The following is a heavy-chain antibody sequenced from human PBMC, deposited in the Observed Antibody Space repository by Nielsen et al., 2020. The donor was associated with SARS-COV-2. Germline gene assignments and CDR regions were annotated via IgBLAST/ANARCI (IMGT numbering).Heavy chain of an antibody. CDR3: ARIGYNWNYAGWFDP. Sequence: SETLSLTCAVYGGSFSGYYWSWIRQPPGKGLEWIGEINHSGSTNYNPSLKSRVTISVDTSKNQFSLKLGSVTAADTAVYYCARIGYNWNYAGWFDPWGQGTLVTVSS. V-gene: IGHV4-34*01. D-gene: IGHD1-7*01. J-gene: IGHJ5*02. CDR2: INHSGST. CDR1: GGSFSGYY.